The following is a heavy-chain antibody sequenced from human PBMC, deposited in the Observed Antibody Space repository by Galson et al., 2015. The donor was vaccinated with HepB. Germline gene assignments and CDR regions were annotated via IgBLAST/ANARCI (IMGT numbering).Heavy chain of an antibody. V-gene: IGHV3-20*04. Sequence: SLRLSCAASGFTFDDNAMSWVRQAPGKGLEWVSGIGWNGGWNGGGTGYADSVKGRFTISRDNAKNSLYLQMNSLRGEDTALYYCVKNDVLTGYHHWGQGILVTVSS. CDR1: GFTFDDNA. J-gene: IGHJ4*02. CDR2: IGWNGGWNGGGT. D-gene: IGHD3-9*01. CDR3: VKNDVLTGYHH.